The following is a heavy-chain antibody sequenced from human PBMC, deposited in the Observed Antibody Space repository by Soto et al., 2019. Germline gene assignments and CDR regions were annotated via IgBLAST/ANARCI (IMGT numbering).Heavy chain of an antibody. D-gene: IGHD3-3*01. Sequence: QVQLVESGGGVVQPGRSLRLSCAASGFTFSSYGMHWVRQAPGKGLEWVAVISYDGSNKYYADSVKGRFTISRDNSKNTLYLQMNSLRAEDTAVYYCAKDRLHYDFWSGQTHPPDYWGQGTLVTVSS. CDR1: GFTFSSYG. V-gene: IGHV3-30*18. J-gene: IGHJ4*02. CDR2: ISYDGSNK. CDR3: AKDRLHYDFWSGQTHPPDY.